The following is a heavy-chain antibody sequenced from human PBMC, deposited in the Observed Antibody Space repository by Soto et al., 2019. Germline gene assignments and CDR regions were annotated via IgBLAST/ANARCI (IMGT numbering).Heavy chain of an antibody. CDR2: IYYSGST. D-gene: IGHD4-17*01. Sequence: SETLSLTCTVSGGSISSYYWSWIRQPPGKGLEWIGYIYYSGSTNYNPSLKSRVTISVDTSKNQFSLKLSSVTAADTAVYYCARVFRDYGDYEPYYYGMDVWGQGTTVTVSS. V-gene: IGHV4-59*01. CDR1: GGSISSYY. CDR3: ARVFRDYGDYEPYYYGMDV. J-gene: IGHJ6*02.